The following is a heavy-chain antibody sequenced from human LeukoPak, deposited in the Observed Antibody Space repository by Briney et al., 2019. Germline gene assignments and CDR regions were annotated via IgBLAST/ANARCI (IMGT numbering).Heavy chain of an antibody. D-gene: IGHD4-17*01. V-gene: IGHV3-23*01. CDR3: AKAGYSRDYGDYDYFDY. CDR1: GFTFSSYA. Sequence: GGSLRLSCAASGFTFSSYAMSWVRQAPGKGLEWVSAISGSGGSTYYADSVKGRLTISRDNSKNTLYLQMNSLRAEDTAVYYCAKAGYSRDYGDYDYFDYWGQGTLVTVSS. J-gene: IGHJ4*02. CDR2: ISGSGGST.